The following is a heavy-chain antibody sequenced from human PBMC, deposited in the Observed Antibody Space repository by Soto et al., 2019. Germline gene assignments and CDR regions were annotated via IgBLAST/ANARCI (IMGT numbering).Heavy chain of an antibody. J-gene: IGHJ3*02. V-gene: IGHV4-61*01. Sequence: SETLSLTCAVYGGFVSSGSYYWSWIRRPPGKGLEWIGEMSHSGGTHFNPSLKSRVTISVDTSKNQFSLNIYSVTAADTALYYCARVERGTVTTVVDAFDIWGPGTMVTVSS. CDR1: GGFVSSGSYY. CDR2: MSHSGGT. D-gene: IGHD1-1*01. CDR3: ARVERGTVTTVVDAFDI.